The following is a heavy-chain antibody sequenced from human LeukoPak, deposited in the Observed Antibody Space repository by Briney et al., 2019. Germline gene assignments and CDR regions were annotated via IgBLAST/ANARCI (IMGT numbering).Heavy chain of an antibody. CDR2: IKQDGSDK. V-gene: IGHV3-7*01. CDR3: ARATGGYELFDY. J-gene: IGHJ4*02. D-gene: IGHD5-12*01. CDR1: GFTFSSYY. Sequence: GGSLRLSCAASGFTFSSYYMSWVRQAPGKGLEWVASIKQDGSDKYYVDSVKGRFTISRDNAKNTLYLQMNSLRAEDTAVYYCARATGGYELFDYWGQGTLVTVSS.